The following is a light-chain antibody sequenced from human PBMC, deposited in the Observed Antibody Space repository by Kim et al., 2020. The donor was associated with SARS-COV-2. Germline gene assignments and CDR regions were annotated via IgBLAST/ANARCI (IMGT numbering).Light chain of an antibody. J-gene: IGKJ5*01. CDR3: QQYGSSPIT. Sequence: EIVLTQSPGTLSLSPGERATLSCRASQSVSSSYLAWYQQKPGQAPRLLIYGASSRATGIPGRFSGSGSGAAFTLIISRLEPEDFAVYYFQQYGSSPITFGQGTRLEIK. V-gene: IGKV3-20*01. CDR1: QSVSSSY. CDR2: GAS.